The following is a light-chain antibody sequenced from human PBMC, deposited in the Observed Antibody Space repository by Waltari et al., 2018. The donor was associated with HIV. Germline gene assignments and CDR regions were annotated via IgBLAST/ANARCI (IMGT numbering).Light chain of an antibody. CDR1: NRAIGNSDH. V-gene: IGLV2-8*01. J-gene: IGLJ2*01. Sequence: QSALTQPPSASGSPGQSVTISCTGTNRAIGNSDHAAWYQQPPGKPPNLIISQVNKRPSGVPNRFSGSKSGNTASLTVSGLQAEDEAAYYCSSYAGTNDFYVIFGGGTKLTVL. CDR3: SSYAGTNDFYVI. CDR2: QVN.